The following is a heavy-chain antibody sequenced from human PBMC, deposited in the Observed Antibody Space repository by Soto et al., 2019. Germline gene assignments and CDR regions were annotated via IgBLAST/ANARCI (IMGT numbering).Heavy chain of an antibody. Sequence: EVQLLESGGGLVQPGGSLRLSCAASGFTFSSYAMSWVRQAPGKGLEWVSAISGSGGSTYYADSVKGRFTISRDNSKNTMYLQMNSLRAEDTAVYYCAKDLWNYGGYGMDVWGQGTTVTVSS. V-gene: IGHV3-23*01. D-gene: IGHD1-7*01. J-gene: IGHJ6*02. CDR2: ISGSGGST. CDR3: AKDLWNYGGYGMDV. CDR1: GFTFSSYA.